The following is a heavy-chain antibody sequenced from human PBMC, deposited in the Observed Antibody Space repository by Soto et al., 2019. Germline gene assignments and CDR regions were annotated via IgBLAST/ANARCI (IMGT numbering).Heavy chain of an antibody. Sequence: PSETLSLTCAVCGGSISSSNCWSCVRQPPGKGLEWIGEIYHSGSTNYNPSLKSRVTISVDKSKNQFSLKLSSVTAADTALYYCANKAHYYDSRRPLGPPDYLGQAILVSGSS. D-gene: IGHD3-22*01. J-gene: IGHJ4*02. CDR1: GGSISSSNC. CDR2: IYHSGST. CDR3: ANKAHYYDSRRPLGPPDY. V-gene: IGHV4-4*02.